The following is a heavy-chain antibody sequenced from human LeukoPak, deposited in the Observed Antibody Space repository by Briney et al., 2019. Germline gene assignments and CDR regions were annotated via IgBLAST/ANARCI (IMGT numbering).Heavy chain of an antibody. CDR2: INPNSGGT. J-gene: IGHJ4*02. Sequence: ASVKVSCKASGYTFTDYYMHWVRQAPGQGLEWMGWINPNSGGTNSAQNFQGRVTMTRDTSISTAYMELSWLRSDDTAVYYCARDRDTIATTDAGGDHFHYWGQGTLVTVSS. CDR3: ARDRDTIATTDAGGDHFHY. CDR1: GYTFTDYY. D-gene: IGHD6-13*01. V-gene: IGHV1-2*02.